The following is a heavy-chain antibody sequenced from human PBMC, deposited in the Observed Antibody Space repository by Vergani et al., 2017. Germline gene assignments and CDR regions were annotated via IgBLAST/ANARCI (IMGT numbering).Heavy chain of an antibody. CDR2: IYYSGST. V-gene: IGHV4-59*01. CDR1: GGSISSYY. Sequence: QVQLQESGPGLVKPSETLSLTCTVSGGSISSYYWSWIRQPPGKGLEWIGYIYYSGSTNYNPSLKSRVTISVDTSKNQFSLNLSSVTAADTAVYYCARVGGDGWFDPWGQGTLVTVSS. CDR3: ARVGGDGWFDP. D-gene: IGHD3-16*01. J-gene: IGHJ5*02.